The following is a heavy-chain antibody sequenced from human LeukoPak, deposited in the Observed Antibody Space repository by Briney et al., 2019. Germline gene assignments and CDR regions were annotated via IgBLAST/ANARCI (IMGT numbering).Heavy chain of an antibody. CDR3: AREKGPGYDISTGYYLPGWFDP. V-gene: IGHV1-18*01. D-gene: IGHD3-9*01. Sequence: ASVTVSFTASGYTFTIYGISWVRQAPGQGLEWMGCISAYNGNTNYPQKLQGRVTMTTDTSTSTAYMELRSLRSDDTAVYYCAREKGPGYDISTGYYLPGWFDPWGQGTLVTVSS. J-gene: IGHJ5*02. CDR1: GYTFTIYG. CDR2: ISAYNGNT.